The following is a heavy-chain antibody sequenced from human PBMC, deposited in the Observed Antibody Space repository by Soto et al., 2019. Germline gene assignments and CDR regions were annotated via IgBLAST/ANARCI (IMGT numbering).Heavy chain of an antibody. V-gene: IGHV3-66*01. CDR3: ASVGIYYYYMDV. CDR1: RFTVSNNY. J-gene: IGHJ6*03. Sequence: GGSLRLSCAASRFTVSNNYMSWVRQAPGKGLEWVSVIYSGGTTYYADSVNGRFTISRDNSQNTLYLQMNSLRAEDTAVYYCASVGIYYYYMDVWGKGTTVTSP. CDR2: IYSGGTT.